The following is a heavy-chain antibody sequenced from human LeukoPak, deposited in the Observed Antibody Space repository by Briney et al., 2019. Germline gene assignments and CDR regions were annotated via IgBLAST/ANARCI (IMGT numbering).Heavy chain of an antibody. D-gene: IGHD3-22*01. Sequence: GGSLRLSCAASGFTFDDYAVHWVRQAPGKGLEWVSGISWNSGSIGYADSVKGRFSISRDNAKNSLYLQMNSLRAEDTALYYCAKAGAYDSSGSFDYWGQGTLVTVSS. CDR2: ISWNSGSI. CDR3: AKAGAYDSSGSFDY. J-gene: IGHJ4*02. V-gene: IGHV3-9*01. CDR1: GFTFDDYA.